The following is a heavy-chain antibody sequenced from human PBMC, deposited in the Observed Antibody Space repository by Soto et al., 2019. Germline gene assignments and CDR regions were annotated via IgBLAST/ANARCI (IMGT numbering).Heavy chain of an antibody. CDR2: IYYSGGS. CDR3: ARSVFP. CDR1: GGSISSGGYY. J-gene: IGHJ5*02. V-gene: IGHV4-31*03. Sequence: QVQLQEACPGLVEPSQTRSRTCTVSGGSISSGGYYWSWIRQHSRKCLEWSGYIYYSGGSCYNPSLKRRVTIAVDTSKTQFSLKLSSVTAAHPAAYYCARSVFPWGQGTLVTVSS.